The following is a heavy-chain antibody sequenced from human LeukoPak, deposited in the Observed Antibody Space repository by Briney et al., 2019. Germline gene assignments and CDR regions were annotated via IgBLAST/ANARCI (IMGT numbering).Heavy chain of an antibody. CDR1: GFLFGQYA. Sequence: GGSLRLFCTPWGFLFGQYAMRGVRQPPEEGVVGVGFIRYKAYGIPTEYAASVKGRFTISRDDSTGIAYLQMNSLKTEDTAVYYCTRTPVGAAGIHSDYWGQGTLVTVSS. D-gene: IGHD6-13*01. J-gene: IGHJ4*02. V-gene: IGHV3-49*04. CDR3: TRTPVGAAGIHSDY. CDR2: IRYKAYGIPT.